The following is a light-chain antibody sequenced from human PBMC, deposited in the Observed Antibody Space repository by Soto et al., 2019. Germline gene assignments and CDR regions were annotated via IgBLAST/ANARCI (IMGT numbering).Light chain of an antibody. CDR1: QDIGTD. CDR2: EAS. CDR3: QQCGNWPLT. Sequence: TQSPSSLSASVADRVTITCRASQDIGTDLAWYQQKPGQAPRLLIYEASKRATGIPARFSGSGSGTDFTLTISSLEPEDFAVYYCQQCGNWPLTFGGGTKVDI. J-gene: IGKJ4*01. V-gene: IGKV3-11*01.